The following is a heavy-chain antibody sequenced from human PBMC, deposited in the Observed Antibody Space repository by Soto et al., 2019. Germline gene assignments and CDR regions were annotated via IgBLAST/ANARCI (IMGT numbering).Heavy chain of an antibody. D-gene: IGHD5-18*01. CDR1: GYTFAYYY. CDR2: LNPKSGGT. V-gene: IGHV1-2*02. Sequence: QVQLVQSGAEAKKPGASGKVSCKASGYTFAYYYIHWVRLAPGQGLEWMGWLNPKSGGTSHAQKFQGRVTMTRDTSISTVYMELSRLTSDDRAMYYCARRDSSGSFDFWGQGTLVTVSS. J-gene: IGHJ5*01. CDR3: ARRDSSGSFDF.